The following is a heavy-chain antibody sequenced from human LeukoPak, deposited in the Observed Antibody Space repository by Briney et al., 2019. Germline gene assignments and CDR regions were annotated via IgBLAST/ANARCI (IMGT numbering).Heavy chain of an antibody. J-gene: IGHJ2*01. D-gene: IGHD2-15*01. CDR3: ARGSGSGNWYFDL. CDR2: IYYDGST. V-gene: IGHV4-59*01. CDR1: GGSISSYY. Sequence: SQTLSLTCTVSGGSISSYYWSWIRQPPGKGLEWIGYIYYDGSTNYNPSLKSRVSISVDTSKKQFSLKLSSVTAADTAVYYCARGSGSGNWYFDLWGRGTLVTVSS.